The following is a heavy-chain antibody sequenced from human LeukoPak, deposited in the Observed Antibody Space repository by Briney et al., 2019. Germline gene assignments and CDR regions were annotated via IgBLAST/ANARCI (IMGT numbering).Heavy chain of an antibody. CDR2: ISGSGGST. Sequence: GGSLRLSCVASGFSFSDSVMSWVRQAPGKGLEWVSGISGSGGSTYYADSVKGRFTISRDNSKNTLYLQMNSLRAEDTAVYYCAKDQTAMIEYYFDYWGQGTLVTVSS. D-gene: IGHD5-18*01. CDR3: AKDQTAMIEYYFDY. CDR1: GFSFSDSV. J-gene: IGHJ4*02. V-gene: IGHV3-23*01.